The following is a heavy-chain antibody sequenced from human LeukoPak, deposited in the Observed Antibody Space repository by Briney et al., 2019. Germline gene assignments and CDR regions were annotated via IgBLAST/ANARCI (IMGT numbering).Heavy chain of an antibody. V-gene: IGHV6-1*01. CDR1: GDSVSSNSVA. CDR3: ARGRSWPLDY. Sequence: SQTLSLTCAISGDSVSSNSVAWNWLRQSPSRGLEWLGRTYYRSKWSSDYAVSMESRVIINSDTSKNQFSLQLKSVTPEDTAVYYCARGRSWPLDYWGQGTPVTVSS. CDR2: TYYRSKWSS. D-gene: IGHD6-13*01. J-gene: IGHJ4*02.